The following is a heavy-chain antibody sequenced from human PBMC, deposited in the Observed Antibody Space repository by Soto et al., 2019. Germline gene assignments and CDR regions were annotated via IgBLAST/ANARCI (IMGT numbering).Heavy chain of an antibody. CDR2: INAGNGNT. V-gene: IGHV1-3*01. J-gene: IGHJ3*02. CDR1: GYTFTSYA. Sequence: ASVKVSCKASGYTFTSYAMHWVRQAPGQRLEWMGWINAGNGNTKYSQKFQGRVTITRDTSASTAYMELSSLRSEDTAVYYCASGTTGIVGATTFAFDIWGQGTMVTVSS. CDR3: ASGTTGIVGATTFAFDI. D-gene: IGHD1-26*01.